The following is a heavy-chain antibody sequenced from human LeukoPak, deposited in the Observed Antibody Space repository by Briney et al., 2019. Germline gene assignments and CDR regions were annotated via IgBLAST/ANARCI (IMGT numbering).Heavy chain of an antibody. CDR2: ISAYNGNT. V-gene: IGHV1-18*01. J-gene: IGHJ3*02. Sequence: GASVKVSCKASGYAFTSHGISWVRQAPGQGLEWMGWISAYNGNTNYAPKLQGRVTMTTDTSTSTAYMELRSLRSDDTAVYYCAREDCSGGSCYSLSLTPVFHVFDIWGQGTMVTVSS. CDR1: GYAFTSHG. D-gene: IGHD2-15*01. CDR3: AREDCSGGSCYSLSLTPVFHVFDI.